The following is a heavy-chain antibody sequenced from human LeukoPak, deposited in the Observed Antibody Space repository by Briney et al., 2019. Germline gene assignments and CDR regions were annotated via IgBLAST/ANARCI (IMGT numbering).Heavy chain of an antibody. V-gene: IGHV1-2*02. CDR3: ARVHGIQLWSKDFDY. Sequence: GASVKVSCKASGYTFTGYYMHWVRQAPGQGLEWMGWINPNSGGTNYAQKFQGRVTMTRDTSISTAYMELSRLRSDDTAVYYCARVHGIQLWSKDFDYWGQGTLVTVSS. CDR1: GYTFTGYY. CDR2: INPNSGGT. J-gene: IGHJ4*02. D-gene: IGHD5-18*01.